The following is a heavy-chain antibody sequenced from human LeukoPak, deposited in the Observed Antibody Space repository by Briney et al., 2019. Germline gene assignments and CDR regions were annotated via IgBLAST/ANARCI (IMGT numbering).Heavy chain of an antibody. D-gene: IGHD2/OR15-2a*01. V-gene: IGHV3-23*01. CDR1: GFTFSTNA. Sequence: GGSLRLSCAASGFTFSTNAMNWVRQAPGKGLEWVSGIGSDGRAFYTDSVKGRFTISRDNSKNTLYLQMNSLRAEDTAVYYCAGGPIWNYMDVWGKGTTVTVSS. CDR3: AGGPIWNYMDV. CDR2: IGSDGRA. J-gene: IGHJ6*03.